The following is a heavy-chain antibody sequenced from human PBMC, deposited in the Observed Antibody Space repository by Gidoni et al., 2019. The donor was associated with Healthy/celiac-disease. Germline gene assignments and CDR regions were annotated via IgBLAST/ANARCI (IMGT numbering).Heavy chain of an antibody. D-gene: IGHD3-16*01. J-gene: IGHJ4*02. CDR3: AKSVFGGVLSFFDY. V-gene: IGHV3-30*02. CDR2: IRYDGSNK. Sequence: QVQLVESGGGVVQPGGSLRLSCAASGFTFSSYGMHWVRQAPGKGLAWVAVIRYDGSNKYYADSVKGRFTISRDNSKNTLYLQMNSLRAEDTAVYYCAKSVFGGVLSFFDYWGQGTLVTVSS. CDR1: GFTFSSYG.